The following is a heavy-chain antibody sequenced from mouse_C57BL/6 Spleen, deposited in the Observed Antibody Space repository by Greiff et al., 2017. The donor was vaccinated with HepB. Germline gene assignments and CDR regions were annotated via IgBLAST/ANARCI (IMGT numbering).Heavy chain of an antibody. CDR1: GYTFTSYW. J-gene: IGHJ2*01. CDR3: ARSGISDYDVDFDC. V-gene: IGHV1-64*01. D-gene: IGHD2-4*01. Sequence: QVQLQQPGAELVKPGASVKLSCKASGYTFTSYWMHWVKQRPGQGLEWIGMIHPNSGSTNYNEKFKSKATLTVDKSSSTAYMQLSSLTSEDSAVYYCARSGISDYDVDFDCWGQGTTLTVSS. CDR2: IHPNSGST.